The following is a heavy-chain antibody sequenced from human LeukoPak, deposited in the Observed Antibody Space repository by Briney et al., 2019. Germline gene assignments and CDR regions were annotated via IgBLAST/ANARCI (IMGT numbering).Heavy chain of an antibody. Sequence: PGGSLRLSCAASGFTFSSYWMSWVRQVPGKGLEWVANIKQDGSEKYYVDSVKGRFTISRDNAKNSLYLQMNSLRAEDTAVYYCARFPRTYYYYNMDVWGQGTTVTVSS. J-gene: IGHJ6*02. CDR1: GFTFSSYW. CDR3: ARFPRTYYYYNMDV. V-gene: IGHV3-7*01. D-gene: IGHD1-1*01. CDR2: IKQDGSEK.